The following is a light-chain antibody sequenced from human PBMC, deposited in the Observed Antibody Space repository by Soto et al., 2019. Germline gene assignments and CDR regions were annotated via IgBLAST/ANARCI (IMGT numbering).Light chain of an antibody. Sequence: QSVLTQPPSASGTPGQTVTVSCSGGSSNIGSNTVNWYQQVPGTAPKLLIYSDDQRPSGVPDRFSGSKSGTSASLAISGLRSEDEADSYCAAWDDSLSGFYVFGTGTKVTVL. V-gene: IGLV1-44*01. CDR2: SDD. CDR3: AAWDDSLSGFYV. J-gene: IGLJ1*01. CDR1: SSNIGSNT.